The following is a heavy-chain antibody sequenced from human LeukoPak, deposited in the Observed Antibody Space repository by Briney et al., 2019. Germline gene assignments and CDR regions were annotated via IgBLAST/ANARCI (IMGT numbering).Heavy chain of an antibody. Sequence: SETLSLTCTVSGGSISSGYYWGWIRQPPGKGLEWIGSIYHSGSTYYNPSLKSRVTISVDTSKNQFSLKLSSVTAADTAVYYCARGNKLYYDILTGYHIVYYYYMDVWGKGTTVTVSS. J-gene: IGHJ6*03. V-gene: IGHV4-38-2*02. CDR2: IYHSGST. CDR1: GGSISSGYY. CDR3: ARGNKLYYDILTGYHIVYYYYMDV. D-gene: IGHD3-9*01.